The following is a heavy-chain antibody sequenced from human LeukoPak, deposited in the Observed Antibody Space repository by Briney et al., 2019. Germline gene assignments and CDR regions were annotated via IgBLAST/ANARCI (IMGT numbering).Heavy chain of an antibody. J-gene: IGHJ4*02. CDR1: GFTFSSYS. V-gene: IGHV3-21*01. Sequence: PGGSLRLSCAASGFTFSSYSMNWVRQAPGKGLEWVSSISSSSSYIYYADSVKGRFTISRDNAKNSLYLQMNSLRAEDTAVYYCARDGVVVTYYFEYWGQGTMVTVSA. CDR2: ISSSSSYI. CDR3: ARDGVVVTYYFEY. D-gene: IGHD3-22*01.